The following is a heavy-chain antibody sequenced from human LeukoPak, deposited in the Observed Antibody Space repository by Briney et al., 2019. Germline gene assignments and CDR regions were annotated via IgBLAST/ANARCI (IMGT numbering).Heavy chain of an antibody. D-gene: IGHD3-3*01. J-gene: IGHJ4*02. V-gene: IGHV4-34*01. Sequence: SETLSLTCAVYGGSFSGYYWSWTRQPPGKGLEWIGEINHSGSTNYNPSLKSRVTISVDTSKNQFSLKLSSVTAADTAVYYCARAPPGLTIFGVVTSRAADYWGQGTLVTVSS. CDR2: INHSGST. CDR3: ARAPPGLTIFGVVTSRAADY. CDR1: GGSFSGYY.